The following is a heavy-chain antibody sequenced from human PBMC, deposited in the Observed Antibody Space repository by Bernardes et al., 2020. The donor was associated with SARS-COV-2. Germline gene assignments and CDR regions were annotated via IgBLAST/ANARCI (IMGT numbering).Heavy chain of an antibody. J-gene: IGHJ4*02. CDR3: AKSPGADFVLVVAATWDY. CDR2: VSGNGGGT. Sequence: GGSLRLSCAASGFTFSSYAMSWVRQAPGKGLEWVSAVSGNGGGTYYAASVKGRFTISRDNSKNTLYLLMDSLRAEDTAVYYCAKSPGADFVLVVAATWDYWGQGTLVTVSS. V-gene: IGHV3-23*01. CDR1: GFTFSSYA. D-gene: IGHD2-15*01.